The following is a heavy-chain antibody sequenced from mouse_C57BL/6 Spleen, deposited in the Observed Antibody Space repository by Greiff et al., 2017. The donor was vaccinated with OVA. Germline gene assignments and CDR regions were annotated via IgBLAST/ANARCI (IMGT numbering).Heavy chain of an antibody. CDR3: ARPHYYGSLYYFDY. Sequence: QVQLQQSGPELVKPGASVKISCKASGYAFSSSWMNWVKQRPGKGLEWIGRIYPGDGDTNYNGKFKGKATLTADKSSSTAYMQLSSLTSEDSAVYFCARPHYYGSLYYFDYSGQGTTLTVSS. V-gene: IGHV1-82*01. J-gene: IGHJ2*01. CDR1: GYAFSSSW. CDR2: IYPGDGDT. D-gene: IGHD1-1*01.